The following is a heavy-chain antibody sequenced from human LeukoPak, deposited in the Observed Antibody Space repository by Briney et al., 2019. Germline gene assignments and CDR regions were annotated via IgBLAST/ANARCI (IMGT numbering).Heavy chain of an antibody. J-gene: IGHJ4*02. D-gene: IGHD5-18*01. CDR1: GYTFSSYD. CDR2: MNPNSGDT. V-gene: IGHV1-8*01. CDR3: ARTRGYSLGYSDY. Sequence: ASVKVSCKTSGYTFSSYDINWVRQATGQGLEWMGWMNPNSGDTGYAQKLQDRVTMTRNTSKSTAYMELSSLSSEDTAVYYCARTRGYSLGYSDYWGQGTLVTVSS.